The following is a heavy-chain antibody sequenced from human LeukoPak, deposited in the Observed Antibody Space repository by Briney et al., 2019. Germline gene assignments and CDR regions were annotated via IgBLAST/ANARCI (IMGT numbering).Heavy chain of an antibody. CDR1: GGSISSYY. J-gene: IGHJ4*02. V-gene: IGHV4-59*01. D-gene: IGHD1-26*01. CDR3: ARSGAGVGATIH. Sequence: SETLSLTCTVSGGSISSYYWSWIRQPPGKGLEWIGYIYYSGSTNYNPPLKSRVTISVDTSKNQFSLELSSVTAADTAVYYCARSGAGVGATIHWGQGTLVTVSS. CDR2: IYYSGST.